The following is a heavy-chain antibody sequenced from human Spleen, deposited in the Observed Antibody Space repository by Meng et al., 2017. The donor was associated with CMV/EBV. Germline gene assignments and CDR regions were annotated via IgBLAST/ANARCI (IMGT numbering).Heavy chain of an antibody. CDR1: GYAINSGYY. CDR2: FYHNGST. V-gene: IGHV4-38-2*02. Sequence: SETLSLTCSVSGYAINSGYYWGWIRQPPGKGLEWIGSFYHNGSTYYNPSLKSRVTISVDTSKNQFSLNLSSVTAADTAVYYCARDNRGFYSDFWTGFKELYYCYGLDVWGLGTTVTVS. J-gene: IGHJ6*02. CDR3: ARDNRGFYSDFWTGFKELYYCYGLDV. D-gene: IGHD3/OR15-3a*01.